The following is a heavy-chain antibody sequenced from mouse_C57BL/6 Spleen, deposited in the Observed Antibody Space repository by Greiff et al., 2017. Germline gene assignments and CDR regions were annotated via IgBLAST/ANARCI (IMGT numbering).Heavy chain of an antibody. Sequence: QVQLKQSGAELVKPGASVKISCKASGYAFSSYWMNWVKQRPGKGLEWIGQIYPGDGDTNYNGKFKGKATLTADKSSSTAYMQLSSLTSEDSAVYFCARSGYLYAMDYWGQGTSVTVSS. J-gene: IGHJ4*01. CDR3: ARSGYLYAMDY. CDR2: IYPGDGDT. V-gene: IGHV1-80*01. D-gene: IGHD3-1*01. CDR1: GYAFSSYW.